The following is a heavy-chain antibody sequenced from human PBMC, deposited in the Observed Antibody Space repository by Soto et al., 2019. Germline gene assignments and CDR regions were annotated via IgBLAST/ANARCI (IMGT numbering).Heavy chain of an antibody. CDR2: IYASGGT. CDR3: GHRRDVATRCWFDP. Sequence: QITLKESGPTLVKSTQTLTLTCTFSGFSLSSGGGAVGWIRQPPGNALEWLAIIYASGGTHYSPSLKTRLTITKDTSKNQVVLTMTNMDPVDTATYYCGHRRDVATRCWFDPWGQGILVTVSS. CDR1: GFSLSSGGGA. D-gene: IGHD6-6*01. J-gene: IGHJ5*02. V-gene: IGHV2-5*01.